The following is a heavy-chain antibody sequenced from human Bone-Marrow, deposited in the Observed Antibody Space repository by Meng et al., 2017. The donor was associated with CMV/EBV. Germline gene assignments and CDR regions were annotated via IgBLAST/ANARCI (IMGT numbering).Heavy chain of an antibody. CDR1: GVTFSSYA. D-gene: IGHD6-19*01. Sequence: LSCAASGVTFSSYAMSWVRQAPGKGLEWVSAISGSGGSTYYADSVKGRFTISRDNSKNTLYLQMNSLRAEDTAVYYCAKGGRWGSGWYWGQGTLVTVSS. CDR3: AKGGRWGSGWY. J-gene: IGHJ4*02. CDR2: ISGSGGST. V-gene: IGHV3-23*01.